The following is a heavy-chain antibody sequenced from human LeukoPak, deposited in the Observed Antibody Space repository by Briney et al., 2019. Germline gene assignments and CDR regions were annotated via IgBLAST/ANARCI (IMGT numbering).Heavy chain of an antibody. D-gene: IGHD3-10*01. CDR1: GFTFSSYW. J-gene: IGHJ4*02. CDR2: ISGDESST. CDR3: AGGSTLDRGLVYY. Sequence: AGGSLRLSCAASGFTFSSYWMHWVRQAPGKGLAWVSRISGDESSTSYADSVKGRFTISRDNAKNTLFLQMNSLRAEDTAVYYCAGGSTLDRGLVYYWGQGTLVTVSS. V-gene: IGHV3-74*01.